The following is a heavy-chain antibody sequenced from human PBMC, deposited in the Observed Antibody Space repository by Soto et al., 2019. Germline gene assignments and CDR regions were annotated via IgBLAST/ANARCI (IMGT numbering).Heavy chain of an antibody. CDR1: GFTFTSSA. Sequence: LVKVSCKASGFTFTSSAFQWVRQARGQRLEWIGWIAVGSGYTNYAQRFQDRVTLTRDMSTATTYMELSRLTSEDTAIYYCAADATAWQQMVPSDYWGQGTLVTVSS. J-gene: IGHJ4*02. V-gene: IGHV1-58*01. D-gene: IGHD2-8*01. CDR3: AADATAWQQMVPSDY. CDR2: IAVGSGYT.